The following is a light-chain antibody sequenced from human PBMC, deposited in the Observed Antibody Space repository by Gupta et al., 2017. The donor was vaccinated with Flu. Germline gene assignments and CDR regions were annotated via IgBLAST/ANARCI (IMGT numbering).Light chain of an antibody. J-gene: IGKJ4*01. CDR3: QQSDSTPVT. Sequence: DIKMTKFLTSLSPLVEDRVTITCRASQIISTNVNWYQQKPGEAPKLLIFVATSLQSGVPSRFRGSVSGTDFTLTISSLQPEDFATYYCQQSDSTPVTFGGGTKVEIK. CDR1: QIISTN. CDR2: VAT. V-gene: IGKV1-39*01.